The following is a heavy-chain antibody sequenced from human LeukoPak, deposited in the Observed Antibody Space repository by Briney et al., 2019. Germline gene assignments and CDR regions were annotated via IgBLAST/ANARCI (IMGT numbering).Heavy chain of an antibody. CDR3: ARRYGSGSYYTFDY. CDR2: IYYSGST. CDR1: GGSISSYY. J-gene: IGHJ4*02. Sequence: PSETLSLTCTVSGGSISSYYWNWIRQPPCKELDGIGYIYYSGSTNYNPSLLSRVTISVHTSKNQFSLKLSSVTAADTAVYYCARRYGSGSYYTFDYWGQGSLVTVSS. V-gene: IGHV4-59*08. D-gene: IGHD3-10*01.